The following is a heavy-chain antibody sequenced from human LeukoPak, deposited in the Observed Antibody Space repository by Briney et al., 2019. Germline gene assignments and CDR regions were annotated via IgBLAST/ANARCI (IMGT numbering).Heavy chain of an antibody. V-gene: IGHV4-38-2*02. CDR3: ARDRSSTSRRWFDP. CDR1: GYSISSGYY. CDR2: IYHSGST. D-gene: IGHD2-2*01. J-gene: IGHJ5*02. Sequence: SETLSLTCTVSGYSISSGYYWGWIRQPPGKGLEWIGSIYHSGSTYYNPSLKSRVTISVDTSKNQFSLKLSSVTAADTAVYYCARDRSSTSRRWFDPWGQGTLVTVSS.